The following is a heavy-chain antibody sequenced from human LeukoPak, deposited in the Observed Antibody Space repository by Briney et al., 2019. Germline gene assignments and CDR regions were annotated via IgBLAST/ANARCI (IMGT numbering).Heavy chain of an antibody. J-gene: IGHJ4*02. V-gene: IGHV4-59*11. CDR2: ISHIGRT. CDR3: ATSPKVTYFDY. CDR1: GDSFSSHY. Sequence: SETLSLTCAVSGDSFSSHYWTWIRQSPGTGLEWIGYISHIGRTNYNPSLKSRVTISIDTSKNQFSLKLRSVTAADTAVYYCATSPKVTYFDYWGQGTLVTVSS.